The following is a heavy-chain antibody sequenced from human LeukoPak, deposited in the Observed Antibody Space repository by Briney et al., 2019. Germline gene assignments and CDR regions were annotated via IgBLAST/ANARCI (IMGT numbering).Heavy chain of an antibody. CDR3: ARESHVTREDY. CDR1: GYTFTSYG. CDR2: ISANDGNT. V-gene: IGHV1-18*01. J-gene: IGHJ4*02. D-gene: IGHD3-10*01. Sequence: ASVKVSCKASGYTFTSYGISWVRQAPGQGLGWMGWISANDGNTDYPQKLQGRVTMTTDTSTSTAYMELRSLRSDDTAVYYCARESHVTREDYWGQGTLVTVSS.